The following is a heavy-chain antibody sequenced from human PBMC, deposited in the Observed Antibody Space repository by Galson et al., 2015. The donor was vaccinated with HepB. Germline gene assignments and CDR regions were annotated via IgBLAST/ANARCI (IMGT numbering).Heavy chain of an antibody. Sequence: SLRLSCAASGFTFSSYAMHWVRQAPGKGLEWVAVISYDGSNKYYADSVKGRFTISRDNSKNTLYLQMNSLRAEDTAVYYCARDYSRIAVAGLLPRGDVWGQGTTVTVSS. J-gene: IGHJ6*02. D-gene: IGHD6-19*01. V-gene: IGHV3-30*04. CDR3: ARDYSRIAVAGLLPRGDV. CDR1: GFTFSSYA. CDR2: ISYDGSNK.